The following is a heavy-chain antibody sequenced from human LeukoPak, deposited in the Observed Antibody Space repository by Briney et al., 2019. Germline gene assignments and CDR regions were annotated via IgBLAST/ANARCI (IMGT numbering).Heavy chain of an antibody. Sequence: KVSRKASGYTFTSYGISWVRQMPGKGLEWMGIIYPGDSDTRYSPSFQGQVTISADKSISTAYLQWSSLKASDTAMYYCARQTNVDTAKIDYWGQGTLVTVSS. J-gene: IGHJ4*02. CDR1: GYTFTSYG. CDR2: IYPGDSDT. D-gene: IGHD5-18*01. V-gene: IGHV5-51*01. CDR3: ARQTNVDTAKIDY.